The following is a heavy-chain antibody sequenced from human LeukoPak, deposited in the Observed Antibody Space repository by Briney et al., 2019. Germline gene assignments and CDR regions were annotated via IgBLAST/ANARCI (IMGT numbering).Heavy chain of an antibody. CDR3: ARVIRYFDWSPNYFDY. V-gene: IGHV3-33*01. CDR2: IWYDGSGK. CDR1: RFTFTDYG. Sequence: GGSLRLSCAASRFTFTDYGMHWVRQPPGKGLEWVALIWYDGSGKYYADSVKGRFKNSRDNAKNSLYLQMNSLRAEDTALYYCARVIRYFDWSPNYFDYWGQGTM. J-gene: IGHJ4*02. D-gene: IGHD3-9*01.